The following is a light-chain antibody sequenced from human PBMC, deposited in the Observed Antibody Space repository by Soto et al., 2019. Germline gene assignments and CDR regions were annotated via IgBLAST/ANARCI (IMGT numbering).Light chain of an antibody. Sequence: EIVMTQSPATLSVSPGERATLSCRASQSVSSNLAWYQQKPGQAPRLLIYGASTRATGIPARFSGSGSGAEFTLTISSLQSEDFAVYYGQQYNNGPRTFGQGTKVEIK. V-gene: IGKV3-15*01. CDR2: GAS. J-gene: IGKJ1*01. CDR1: QSVSSN. CDR3: QQYNNGPRT.